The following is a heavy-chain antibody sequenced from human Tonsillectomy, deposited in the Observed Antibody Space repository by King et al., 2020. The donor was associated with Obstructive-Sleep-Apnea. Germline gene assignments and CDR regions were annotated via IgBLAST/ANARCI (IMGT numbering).Heavy chain of an antibody. CDR3: TKDSQEDYYDSSGYHSG. V-gene: IGHV3-9*01. D-gene: IGHD3-22*01. CDR1: GFTFDDYA. Sequence: VQLVESGGGLVQPGRSLRLSCAASGFTFDDYAMHWVRQAPGKGLEWVSGIGWNSGNIAYAVSVKGRFTISRDNAKNSLYLQMNSLRAEDTALYYCTKDSQEDYYDSSGYHSGWGQGTLVTVSS. CDR2: IGWNSGNI. J-gene: IGHJ4*02.